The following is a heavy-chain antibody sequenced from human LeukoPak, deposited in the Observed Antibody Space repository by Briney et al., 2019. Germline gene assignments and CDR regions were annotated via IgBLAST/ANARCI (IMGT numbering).Heavy chain of an antibody. Sequence: SETLSLTCAVYGGSFSGYYWSWIRQPPGKGLVWIGEINHSGSTNYNPSLKSRVTISVDTSKNQFSLKLSSVTAADTAVYYCARDTTTAVTYGFDIWGQGTLVTVSS. CDR1: GGSFSGYY. V-gene: IGHV4-34*01. J-gene: IGHJ1*01. CDR3: ARDTTTAVTYGFDI. CDR2: INHSGST. D-gene: IGHD4-23*01.